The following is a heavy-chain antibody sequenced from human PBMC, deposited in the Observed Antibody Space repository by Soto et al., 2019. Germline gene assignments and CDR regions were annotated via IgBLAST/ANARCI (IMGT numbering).Heavy chain of an antibody. V-gene: IGHV3-23*01. D-gene: IGHD2-15*01. J-gene: IGHJ5*02. CDR2: ISGSGGNT. CDR3: AKDICSGGGCYSFDP. CDR1: GFTFSSYA. Sequence: GWSLRLSCAASGFTFSSYAMSWVRQAPGKGLEWVSAISGSGGNTYYADSVKGRFTISRDNSKNTLYLQMNSLRAEDTAVYYCAKDICSGGGCYSFDPWGQGTLVTVSS.